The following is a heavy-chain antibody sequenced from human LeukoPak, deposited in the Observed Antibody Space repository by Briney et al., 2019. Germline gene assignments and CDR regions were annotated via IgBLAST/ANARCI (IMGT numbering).Heavy chain of an antibody. CDR1: GGSISSGDYY. J-gene: IGHJ4*02. Sequence: SQTLSLTCTVSGGSISSGDYYWGWIRQPPGMGLECIVYIYYSGSTYYNPSLKSRVTISVDTYNNQFSLKLSSVTAAETAVYYCARGGQYQLLPFDYWGQGTLVTVSS. CDR2: IYYSGST. V-gene: IGHV4-30-4*01. D-gene: IGHD2-2*01. CDR3: ARGGQYQLLPFDY.